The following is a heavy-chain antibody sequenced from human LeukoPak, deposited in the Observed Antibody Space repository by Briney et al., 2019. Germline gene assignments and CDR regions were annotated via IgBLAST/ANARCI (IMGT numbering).Heavy chain of an antibody. V-gene: IGHV4-61*08. CDR1: GGFISSGDYY. J-gene: IGHJ4*02. CDR3: ARHGTAWQQQLELDS. D-gene: IGHD1-7*01. Sequence: SETLSLTCTVSGGFISSGDYYWSWIRQPPGKGLEWIAYIHYTGATNYNPSLKSRVTISLDTSKNQFSLRVSSVTAADTAVYYCARHGTAWQQQLELDSWGQGILVTVSS. CDR2: IHYTGAT.